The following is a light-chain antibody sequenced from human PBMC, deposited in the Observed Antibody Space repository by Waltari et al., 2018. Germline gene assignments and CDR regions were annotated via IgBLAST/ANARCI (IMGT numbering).Light chain of an antibody. CDR3: QQTYSTPWT. CDR2: AAS. V-gene: IGKV1-39*01. J-gene: IGKJ1*01. Sequence: DTQMTQSPSSLSASVGDRVTITCRASQSISSYLNWYQQKPGKAPKPLIYAASSLQSGVPSRFSGSGSGPDFTLTISSLQPEDFATYHCQQTYSTPWTFGQGTKEEIK. CDR1: QSISSY.